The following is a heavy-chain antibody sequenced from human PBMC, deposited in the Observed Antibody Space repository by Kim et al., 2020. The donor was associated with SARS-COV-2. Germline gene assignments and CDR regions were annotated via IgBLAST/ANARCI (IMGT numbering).Heavy chain of an antibody. D-gene: IGHD3-10*01. V-gene: IGHV3-30*18. CDR3: AKESGSGSYYAWTYYYYGMDV. CDR1: GFTFSSYG. Sequence: GGSLRLSCAASGFTFSSYGMHWVRQAPGKGLEWVAVISYDGSNKYYADSVKGRFTISRDNSKNTLYLQMNSLRDEDTAVYYCAKESGSGSYYAWTYYYYGMDVWSQGTTVTVSS. J-gene: IGHJ6*02. CDR2: ISYDGSNK.